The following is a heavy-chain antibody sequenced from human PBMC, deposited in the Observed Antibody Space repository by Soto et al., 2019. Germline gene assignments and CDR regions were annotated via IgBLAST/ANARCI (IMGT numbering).Heavy chain of an antibody. CDR1: GFTFSDSA. CDR2: IRSKAHTYAT. CDR3: AKDGQFSTDGFDV. V-gene: IGHV3-73*01. Sequence: GGSLRLSCAASGFTFSDSAIHWVRQASGKGLEWVGHIRSKAHTYATEYAASVKGRFTISRDDSRSTAYVQMDSLKTEDTALYYCAKDGQFSTDGFDVWGQGTMVTVSS. J-gene: IGHJ3*01. D-gene: IGHD6-6*01.